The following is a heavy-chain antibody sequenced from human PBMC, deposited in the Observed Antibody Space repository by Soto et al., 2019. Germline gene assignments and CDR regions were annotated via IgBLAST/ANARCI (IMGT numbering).Heavy chain of an antibody. D-gene: IGHD3-10*01. CDR3: AKVISPLLWFGSLSPY. CDR1: GFTFSSYA. J-gene: IGHJ4*02. Sequence: GGSLRLSCAASGFTFSSYAMSWVRQAPGKGLEWVSAISGSGGSTYYADSVKGRFTISRDNSKNTLYLQMNSLRAEDTAVYYCAKVISPLLWFGSLSPYWGQGTLVTVSS. V-gene: IGHV3-23*01. CDR2: ISGSGGST.